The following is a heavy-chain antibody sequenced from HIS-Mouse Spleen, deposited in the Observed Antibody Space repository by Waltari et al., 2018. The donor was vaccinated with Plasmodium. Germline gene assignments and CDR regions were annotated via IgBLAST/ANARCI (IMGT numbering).Heavy chain of an antibody. CDR2: IYYSGST. J-gene: IGHJ3*02. V-gene: IGHV4-59*01. Sequence: QVQLQESGPGLVKPSETLSLTCTVSGGSICSYYWSWIRQPPGKGLEWIGYIYYSGSTNYNPSLKSRVTISVDTSKNQFSLKLSSVTAADTAVYYCARVGRRIWGAFDIWGQGTMVTVSS. CDR1: GGSICSYY. CDR3: ARVGRRIWGAFDI. D-gene: IGHD3-16*01.